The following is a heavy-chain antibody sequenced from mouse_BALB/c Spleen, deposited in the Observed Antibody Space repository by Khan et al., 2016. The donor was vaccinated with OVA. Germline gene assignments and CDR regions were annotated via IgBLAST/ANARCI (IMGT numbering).Heavy chain of an antibody. CDR2: ISTYYGDV. CDR3: KRGGGGNRFAY. V-gene: IGHV1S137*01. J-gene: IGHJ3*01. CDR1: GYTFTDFT. Sequence: QVQLKESGAELVRPGVSVKISCKGSGYTFTDFTMHWVKQSHAKSLEWIGVISTYYGDVTYNQKFKGKATMTVDKSSSTAYMELARLTSEDSAIXYLKRGGGGNRFAYWGQGTLVTVSA.